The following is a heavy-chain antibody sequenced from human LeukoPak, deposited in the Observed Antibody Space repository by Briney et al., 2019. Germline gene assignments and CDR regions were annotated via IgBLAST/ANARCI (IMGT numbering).Heavy chain of an antibody. J-gene: IGHJ4*02. D-gene: IGHD2-8*01. CDR3: ARAYCANSTCYRFDY. Sequence: SETLSLTCIVSGGSISDYFWNWIRQPPGKGLEWIGYIKTSGSAYCNPSLKSRVTVSVDTSKNQFSLKLSSVTAADTAVYYCARAYCANSTCYRFDYWGQGTLVTVSS. CDR1: GGSISDYF. V-gene: IGHV4-59*01. CDR2: IKTSGSA.